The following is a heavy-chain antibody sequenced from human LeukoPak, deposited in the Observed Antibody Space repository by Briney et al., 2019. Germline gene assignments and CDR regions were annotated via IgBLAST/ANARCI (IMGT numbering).Heavy chain of an antibody. D-gene: IGHD1-26*01. CDR3: ARDVLGATCGFDY. J-gene: IGHJ4*02. CDR1: GHPFTSNG. CDR2: ISTDKDNT. Sequence: GASVKVSCKASGHPFTSNGISWVRQAPGQGLEWMGWISTDKDNTKYVQKFQGRVTMTADRSTTTVYMELRRLTSDDTAVYYCARDVLGATCGFDYWGQGTLVTVSS. V-gene: IGHV1-18*01.